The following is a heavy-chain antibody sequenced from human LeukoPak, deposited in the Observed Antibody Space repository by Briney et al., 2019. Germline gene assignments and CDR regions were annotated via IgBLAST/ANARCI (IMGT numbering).Heavy chain of an antibody. V-gene: IGHV3-23*01. CDR3: AKDTVATVLYFDY. CDR2: ISGSGGST. D-gene: IGHD6-19*01. J-gene: IGHJ4*02. CDR1: GFTFSSYA. Sequence: GGSLRLSCAASGFTFSSYAMSWVRQAPGKGLEWVSAISGSGGSTYYADSVKGRFTISRDNSKNTLYLQMNSLRAEDAAVYYCAKDTVATVLYFDYWGQGTLVTVSS.